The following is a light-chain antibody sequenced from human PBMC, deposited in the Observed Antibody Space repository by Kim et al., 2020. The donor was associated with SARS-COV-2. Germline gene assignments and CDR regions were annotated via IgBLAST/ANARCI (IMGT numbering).Light chain of an antibody. J-gene: IGKJ4*01. V-gene: IGKV1-33*01. Sequence: GDRVTITCQASQDISNYLNWYQQKPGKAPKLLISDASNLEIGVPSRFSGSGSGTDFTFTIYSLQPEDIATYYCQQYDNLPLTFGGGTKVDIK. CDR1: QDISNY. CDR2: DAS. CDR3: QQYDNLPLT.